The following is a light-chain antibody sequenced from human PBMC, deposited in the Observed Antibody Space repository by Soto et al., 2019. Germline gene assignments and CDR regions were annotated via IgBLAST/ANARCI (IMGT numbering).Light chain of an antibody. J-gene: IGKJ1*01. CDR2: GIS. V-gene: IGKV3-20*01. CDR3: EQYGSSPRT. CDR1: QSAISNY. Sequence: EIVLTQSPGTLSLSPGERATLSCRASQSAISNYFAWYQQKPGQAPRLLIYGISTRATGVPDRFSGSGSGTDFTLTISRLEPEDFAVYYCEQYGSSPRTFGQGTKVEIK.